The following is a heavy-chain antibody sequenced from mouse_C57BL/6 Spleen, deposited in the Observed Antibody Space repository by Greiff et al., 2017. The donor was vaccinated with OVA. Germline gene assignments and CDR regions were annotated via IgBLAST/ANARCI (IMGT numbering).Heavy chain of an antibody. V-gene: IGHV1-54*01. Sequence: VQLQQSGAELVRPGTSVKVSCKASGYAFTNYLIEWVKQRSGQGLEWIGVINPGSGGTNYNEKFKGKATLTADKSSSTAYMQLSSLTSEDSAVYYCARGTGTGYYAMDYWGQGTSVTVSS. D-gene: IGHD4-1*01. J-gene: IGHJ4*01. CDR3: ARGTGTGYYAMDY. CDR1: GYAFTNYL. CDR2: INPGSGGT.